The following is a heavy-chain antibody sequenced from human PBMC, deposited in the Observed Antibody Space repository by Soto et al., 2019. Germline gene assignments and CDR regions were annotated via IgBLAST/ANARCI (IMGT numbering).Heavy chain of an antibody. D-gene: IGHD3-22*01. CDR3: TTDSYSTMIIVRFDY. CDR2: ISDNGGTT. V-gene: IGHV3-23*01. CDR1: EFTFSNYA. J-gene: IGHJ4*01. Sequence: GGSLRLSCAASEFTFSNYAMSWVRQAPGKGLEWVSSISDNGGTTYYAAPVKGRFAISRDDSKNILYLQMNSLKIEDTAVYYCTTDSYSTMIIVRFDYWGHGTLVTVSS.